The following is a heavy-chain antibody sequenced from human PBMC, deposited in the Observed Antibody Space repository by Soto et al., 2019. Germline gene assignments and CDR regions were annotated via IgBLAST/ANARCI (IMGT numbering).Heavy chain of an antibody. Sequence: ETLSLTCSVSGVSVSDKTYYWSWIRQPPGKRLEWIGYVYYSGTTNYNPSLKSRVTISVDLSKNRFSLRLSSVTTADTALYYCARTTAVPNTLRSRYFFDYWGQGTLVTVSS. CDR3: ARTTAVPNTLRSRYFFDY. D-gene: IGHD4-17*01. V-gene: IGHV4-61*01. CDR2: VYYSGTT. CDR1: GVSVSDKTYY. J-gene: IGHJ4*02.